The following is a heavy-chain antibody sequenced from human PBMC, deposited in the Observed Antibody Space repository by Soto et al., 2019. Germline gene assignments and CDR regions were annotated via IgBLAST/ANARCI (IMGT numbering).Heavy chain of an antibody. CDR3: AREDIVVAATNYYYYMDV. CDR1: GYTFTSYG. J-gene: IGHJ6*03. Sequence: ASVKVSCKASGYTFTSYGISWVRQAPGQGLEWMGWISAYNGNTNYAQKLQGRVTMTRNTSISTAYMELSSLRSEDTAVYYCAREDIVVAATNYYYYMDVWGKGTTVTVSS. V-gene: IGHV1-18*01. D-gene: IGHD2-15*01. CDR2: ISAYNGNT.